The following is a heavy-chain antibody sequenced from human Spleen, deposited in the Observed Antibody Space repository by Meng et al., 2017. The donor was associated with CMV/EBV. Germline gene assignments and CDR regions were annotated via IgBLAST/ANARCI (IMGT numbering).Heavy chain of an antibody. CDR1: GFTFTNYY. D-gene: IGHD2-2*01. J-gene: IGHJ5*02. CDR3: ARGGYCSSTSCYRGWFDP. Sequence: ASVKVSCKASGFTFTNYYMHWVRQAPGQGHEWMGMINPSGGNPSYPQKFQDRVTITRDTSTSTVYMELSSRRSEDTAVYYCARGGYCSSTSCYRGWFDPWGQGTLVTVSS. V-gene: IGHV1-46*01. CDR2: INPSGGNP.